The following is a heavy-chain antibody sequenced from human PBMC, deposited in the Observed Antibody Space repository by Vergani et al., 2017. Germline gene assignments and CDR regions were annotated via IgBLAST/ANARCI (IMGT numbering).Heavy chain of an antibody. CDR3: ARVGWIGGSGLWFGEPLNWFDP. J-gene: IGHJ5*02. CDR1: GYSFTSYW. V-gene: IGHV5-51*01. Sequence: EVQLVQSGAEVKKPGESLKISCKGSGYSFTSYWIGWVRQMPGKGLKWMGIIYPGDSDTRYSPSFQGQVTISADKSISTAYLQWSSLKASDTAMYYCARVGWIGGSGLWFGEPLNWFDPWGQGTLVTVSS. D-gene: IGHD3-10*01. CDR2: IYPGDSDT.